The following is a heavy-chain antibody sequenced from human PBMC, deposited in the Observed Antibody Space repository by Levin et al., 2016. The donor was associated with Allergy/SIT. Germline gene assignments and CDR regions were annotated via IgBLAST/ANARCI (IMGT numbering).Heavy chain of an antibody. CDR3: AREGNGLRTVDS. CDR1: GYTFTDYY. D-gene: IGHD2-8*01. Sequence: ASVKVSCKAFGYTFTDYYIYWVRQAPGQGLEWMGWMTPSSGGTDYAQKFQGRATMTRDTSISTAYLELRNLRFDDTAVYYCAREGNGLRTVDSWGQGTLVTVSS. V-gene: IGHV1-2*02. J-gene: IGHJ4*02. CDR2: MTPSSGGT.